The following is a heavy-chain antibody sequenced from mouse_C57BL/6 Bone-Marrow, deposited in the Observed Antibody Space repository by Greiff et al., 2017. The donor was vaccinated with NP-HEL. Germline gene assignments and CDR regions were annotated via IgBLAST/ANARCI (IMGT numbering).Heavy chain of an antibody. CDR2: IDPNSGGT. Sequence: QVQLKQPGAELVKPGASVKLPCTASGYTFTSYWMHWVKQRPGRGLEWIGRIDPNSGGTKYNEKFKSKATLTVDKPSSTAYMQLSSLTSEDSAVYYCARDEDGYYDAMDYWGQGTSVTVSS. V-gene: IGHV1-72*01. J-gene: IGHJ4*01. CDR1: GYTFTSYW. D-gene: IGHD2-3*01. CDR3: ARDEDGYYDAMDY.